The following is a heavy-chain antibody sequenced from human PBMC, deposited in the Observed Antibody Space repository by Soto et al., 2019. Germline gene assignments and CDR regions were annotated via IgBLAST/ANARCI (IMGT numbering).Heavy chain of an antibody. V-gene: IGHV4-59*01. Sequence: SETLSLTCTVSGGSISSYYWSWIRQPPGKGLEWIGYIYYSGSTNYNPSLKSRVTISVDTSKNQFSLKLSSVTAADTAVYYCARGITETTWRPYYYYYYGMDVWGQGTTVTVSS. CDR3: ARGITETTWRPYYYYYYGMDV. CDR1: GGSISSYY. J-gene: IGHJ6*02. CDR2: IYYSGST. D-gene: IGHD1-20*01.